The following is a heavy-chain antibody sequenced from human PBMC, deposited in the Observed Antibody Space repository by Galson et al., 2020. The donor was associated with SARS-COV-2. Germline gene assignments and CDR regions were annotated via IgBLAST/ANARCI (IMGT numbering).Heavy chain of an antibody. Sequence: GGSLRLSCAASGFTFSTYTMYWVRQTPGKGLEWVAVISYAGSTKNHADSVKGRFTISRDNSKNTLYLQMNTLRAGDTALYYCARSYYDFWSGYPQDALDSWGQWTLLTVSS. J-gene: IGHJ3*02. V-gene: IGHV3-30*04. D-gene: IGHD3-3*01. CDR3: ARSYYDFWSGYPQDALDS. CDR2: ISYAGSTK. CDR1: GFTFSTYT.